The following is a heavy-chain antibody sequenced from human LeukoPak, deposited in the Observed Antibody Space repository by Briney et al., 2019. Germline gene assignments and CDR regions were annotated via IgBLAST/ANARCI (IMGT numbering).Heavy chain of an antibody. D-gene: IGHD3-22*01. CDR2: IYSGGTT. Sequence: PGGSLRLSCAASGFTVSSNYMSWVRQAPGKGLGWVSVIYSGGTTYYADSVKGRFTISRDNSKNTLYLQMNSLRAEDTAVYYCAKDRGSGYHYFDYWGQGTLVTVSS. CDR1: GFTVSSNY. V-gene: IGHV3-53*01. J-gene: IGHJ4*02. CDR3: AKDRGSGYHYFDY.